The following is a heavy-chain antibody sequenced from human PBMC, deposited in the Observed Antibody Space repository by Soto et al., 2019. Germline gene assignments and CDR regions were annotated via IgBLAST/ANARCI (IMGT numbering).Heavy chain of an antibody. CDR3: ERDVGYHYDGSQAGQFYF. J-gene: IGHJ4*02. D-gene: IGHD3-22*01. CDR2: IYHSGST. CDR1: GNYISSSNC. V-gene: IGHV4-4*02. Sequence: QVQLQESGPGLVKPSGTLSLTCAVSGNYISSSNCWSWVRQTPGKGLEWIGEIYHSGSTNYNQSLKSNDQITVYTSKHQFSLKLSPVTAADTDVYSCERDVGYHYDGSQAGQFYFWGQGNLVPVSS.